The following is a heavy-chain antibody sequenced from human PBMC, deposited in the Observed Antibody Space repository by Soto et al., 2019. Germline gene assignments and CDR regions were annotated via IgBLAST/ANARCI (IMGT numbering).Heavy chain of an antibody. V-gene: IGHV3-30-3*01. CDR2: ISYDGSNK. J-gene: IGHJ4*02. D-gene: IGHD6-19*01. CDR1: GFTFSSYA. Sequence: QVQLVESGGGVVQPGRSLRLSCAASGFTFSSYAMHWVRQAPGKGLEWVAVISYDGSNKYYADSVKGRFTISRDNFKNTLLLQMNSLRAEDTAVYYCARDKSPYSSGWHNRHFDYWGQGTLVTVSS. CDR3: ARDKSPYSSGWHNRHFDY.